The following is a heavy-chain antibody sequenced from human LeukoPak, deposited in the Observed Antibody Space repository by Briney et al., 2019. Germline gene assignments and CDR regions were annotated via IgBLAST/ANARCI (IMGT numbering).Heavy chain of an antibody. CDR3: ARDGGTTPYYFDY. J-gene: IGHJ4*02. D-gene: IGHD1-7*01. Sequence: SETLSLTCAVYGGSFSGYYWSWIRQPPGKGLEWIGEINHSGSTNYNPSLKSRVTISVDTSKNQFSLKLSSVTAADTAVYYCARDGGTTPYYFDYWGQGTLVTVSS. CDR1: GGSFSGYY. V-gene: IGHV4-34*01. CDR2: INHSGST.